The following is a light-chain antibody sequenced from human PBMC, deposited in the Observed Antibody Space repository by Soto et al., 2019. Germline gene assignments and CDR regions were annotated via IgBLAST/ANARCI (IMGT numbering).Light chain of an antibody. J-gene: IGLJ2*01. CDR3: QVWDSSIDHVV. Sequence: SYELTQPPSVSVAPGKTATITCGGNNIGSKSVYWYQQKPGQAPVLVIYYDSDRPSGIPERFSGSNSGNTATLTISRVEAEDEAEYYCQVWDSSIDHVVFGGGTKLTVL. CDR1: NIGSKS. CDR2: YDS. V-gene: IGLV3-21*01.